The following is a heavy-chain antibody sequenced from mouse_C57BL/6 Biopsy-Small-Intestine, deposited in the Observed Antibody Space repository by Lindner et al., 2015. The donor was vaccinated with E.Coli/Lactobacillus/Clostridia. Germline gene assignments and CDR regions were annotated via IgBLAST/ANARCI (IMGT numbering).Heavy chain of an antibody. Sequence: SVKVSCKASGYTFTNYYLHWVRQAPGYGLEWMGRISPNSGVTHYAQKFQGRVTITSDTSISTAYIELNRLRSDDTALYYCARDSDCSGGACYHSIDYLGQGTLVTVSS. J-gene: IGHJ4*01. D-gene: IGHD1-1*02. V-gene: IGHV1-19*01. CDR1: GYTFTNYY. CDR2: ISPNSGVT. CDR3: ARDSDCSGGACYHSIDY.